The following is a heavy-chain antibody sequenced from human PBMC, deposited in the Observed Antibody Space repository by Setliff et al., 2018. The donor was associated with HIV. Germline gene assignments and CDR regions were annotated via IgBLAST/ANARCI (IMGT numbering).Heavy chain of an antibody. D-gene: IGHD1-26*01. CDR3: ARMISYSPYFDY. CDR2: IDWDDDK. Sequence: SGPTLVNPTQTLTLTCTFSGFSLSTSGVCVSWIRQPPGKALEWLARIDWDDDKYYSTSLKTRLTISKDTSKNQVVLKMTNMDPVDTATYYCARMISYSPYFDYWGKGTLVTVSS. J-gene: IGHJ4*02. CDR1: GFSLSTSGVC. V-gene: IGHV2-70*11.